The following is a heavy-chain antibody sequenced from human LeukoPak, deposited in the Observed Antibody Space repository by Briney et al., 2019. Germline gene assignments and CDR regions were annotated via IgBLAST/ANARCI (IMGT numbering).Heavy chain of an antibody. CDR1: GYTFTSYG. J-gene: IGHJ4*02. D-gene: IGHD4-23*01. V-gene: IGHV1-18*01. CDR3: ARDFLPMVVTPALFGY. CDR2: ISAYNGNT. Sequence: ASVKVSCKASGYTFTSYGISWVRQAPGQGLEWMGWISAYNGNTNYAQKLQGRVTMTTDTSTSTAYMELRSLRSDDTAVYYCARDFLPMVVTPALFGYWGQGTLVTVSS.